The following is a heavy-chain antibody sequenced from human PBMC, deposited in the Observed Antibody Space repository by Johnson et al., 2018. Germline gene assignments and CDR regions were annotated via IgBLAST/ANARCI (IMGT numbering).Heavy chain of an antibody. Sequence: VQLVQSGGGLVKPGRSLRLSCTASGFTFGDYAMSWFRQAPGKGLEWVGFIRSKAYGGTTEYAASVKGRFTIPRDDSKSIAYLQMNSLKTEDTAVYYCTTDLPIEGAIRDYYYYMDVWGKGTTVTVSS. V-gene: IGHV3-49*05. CDR1: GFTFGDYA. J-gene: IGHJ6*03. CDR2: IRSKAYGGTT. D-gene: IGHD1-26*01. CDR3: TTDLPIEGAIRDYYYYMDV.